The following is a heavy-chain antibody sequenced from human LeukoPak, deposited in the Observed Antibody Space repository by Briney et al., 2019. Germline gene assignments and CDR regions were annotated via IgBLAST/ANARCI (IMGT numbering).Heavy chain of an antibody. CDR1: GFTFSSYS. Sequence: SGGSLRLSCAASGFTFSSYSMNWVRQAPGKGLEWISYISSSSRTIYHADSVKGRFTISRDNAKSSLFLQMNSLRAEDTAVYYCARSNYYDSSGYPSFDNWGQGTLVTVSS. D-gene: IGHD3-22*01. CDR2: ISSSSRTI. CDR3: ARSNYYDSSGYPSFDN. V-gene: IGHV3-48*04. J-gene: IGHJ4*02.